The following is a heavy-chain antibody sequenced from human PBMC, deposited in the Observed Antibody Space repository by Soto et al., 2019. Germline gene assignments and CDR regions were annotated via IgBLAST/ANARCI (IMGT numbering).Heavy chain of an antibody. Sequence: QVQLVESGGGVVQPGRSLRLSCAASGFTFSSYAMHWVRQAPGKGLEWVAVISYDGSNKYYADSVKGRFTISRDNSKNTLYLQMNSLRAEDTAVYYCATPRGGGETTSDYYFDYWGQGTLVTVSS. CDR3: ATPRGGGETTSDYYFDY. J-gene: IGHJ4*02. V-gene: IGHV3-30-3*01. CDR2: ISYDGSNK. CDR1: GFTFSSYA. D-gene: IGHD3-10*01.